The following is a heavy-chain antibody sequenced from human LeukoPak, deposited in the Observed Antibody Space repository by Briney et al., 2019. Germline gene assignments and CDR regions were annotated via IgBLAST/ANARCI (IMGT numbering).Heavy chain of an antibody. CDR1: GFTFSSYA. V-gene: IGHV3-30*04. CDR2: ISYDGSNK. D-gene: IGHD2-2*02. J-gene: IGHJ4*02. Sequence: GGSLRLSCAASGFTFSSYAMHWVRQAPGKGLEWVAVISYDGSNKYYADSVKGRFTISRDNSKNTLYLQMNSLRAEDTAVYYCARVHVHDIVVVPAAIDYWGQGTLVTVSS. CDR3: ARVHVHDIVVVPAAIDY.